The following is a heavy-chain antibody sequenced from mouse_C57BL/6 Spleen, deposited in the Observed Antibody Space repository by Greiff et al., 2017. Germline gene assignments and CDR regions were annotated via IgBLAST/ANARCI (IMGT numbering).Heavy chain of an antibody. CDR1: GYAFSSYW. J-gene: IGHJ2*01. D-gene: IGHD1-1*01. Sequence: QVQLQQSGAELVKPGASVKISCKASGYAFSSYWMNWVKQRPGKGLEWIGQIYPGDGDTNYNGKFKGKATLTADKSSSTAYMQLSSLTSEDSAVYFCARSYYGSNYLDYWGQGTTLTVSS. CDR3: ARSYYGSNYLDY. CDR2: IYPGDGDT. V-gene: IGHV1-80*01.